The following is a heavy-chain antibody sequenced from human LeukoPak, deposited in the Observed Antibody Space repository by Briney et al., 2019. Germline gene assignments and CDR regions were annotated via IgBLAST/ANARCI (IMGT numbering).Heavy chain of an antibody. V-gene: IGHV3-21*01. CDR3: AREERDGYNYYWYFDL. CDR2: ISSSSIYI. D-gene: IGHD5-24*01. J-gene: IGHJ2*01. CDR1: GFTSSTYT. Sequence: GGSLRLSCEVSGFTSSTYTMNWVRQAPGKGLEWVSSISSSSIYIYYADTVKGRFTISRDNAKNSLYLQISSLRAEDTAMYYCAREERDGYNYYWYFDLWGRGTLVTVSS.